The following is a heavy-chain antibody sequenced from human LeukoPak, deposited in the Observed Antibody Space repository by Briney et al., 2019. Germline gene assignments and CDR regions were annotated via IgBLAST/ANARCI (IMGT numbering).Heavy chain of an antibody. Sequence: PSETLSLTCAVYGGSFSGYYWSWIRQPPGKGLEWIGEINHSESTNYNPSLKSRVTISVDTSKNQFSLKLSSVTAADTAVYYCASSAAGYSSGPSDYWGQGTLVTVSS. CDR1: GGSFSGYY. J-gene: IGHJ4*02. D-gene: IGHD6-19*01. CDR3: ASSAAGYSSGPSDY. CDR2: INHSEST. V-gene: IGHV4-34*01.